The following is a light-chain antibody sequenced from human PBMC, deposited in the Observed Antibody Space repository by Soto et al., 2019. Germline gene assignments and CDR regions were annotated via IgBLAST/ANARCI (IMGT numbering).Light chain of an antibody. J-gene: IGLJ1*01. CDR2: EVT. Sequence: QSALTQPRSVSGSPGQSVTISCTGSSSDIGIYKYVSWYQQHPGKVPKLIIYEVTNRPSGVSNRFSGSKSDNTASLTISGLQAEDEADYYCSSYTTSSTRVFGPGTKLTVL. V-gene: IGLV2-14*01. CDR1: SSDIGIYKY. CDR3: SSYTTSSTRV.